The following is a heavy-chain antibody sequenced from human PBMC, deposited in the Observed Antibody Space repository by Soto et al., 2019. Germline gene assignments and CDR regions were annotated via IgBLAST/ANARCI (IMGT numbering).Heavy chain of an antibody. CDR2: IIPIFGTA. Sequence: ASVKVSCKASGGTFSSYAISWVRQAPGQGLEWMGGIIPIFGTANYAQKLQGRVTITADKSTSTAYMELSSLRSEDTAVYYCARMDSSGYYYHFDYWGQGTLVTVSS. CDR3: ARMDSSGYYYHFDY. D-gene: IGHD3-22*01. CDR1: GGTFSSYA. V-gene: IGHV1-69*06. J-gene: IGHJ4*02.